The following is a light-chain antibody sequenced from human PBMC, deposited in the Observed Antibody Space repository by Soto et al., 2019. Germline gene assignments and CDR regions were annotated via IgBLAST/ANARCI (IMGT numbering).Light chain of an antibody. CDR2: DAY. CDR1: QSIRSW. V-gene: IGKV1-5*01. CDR3: QQYESYSPLT. Sequence: DIQMTQSPSILSASVGDRVTITCRASQSIRSWLAWYQQKPGKAPKLLIYDAYSLESGVPSRFSGRRSGTEFTRTIAVLQPEDFATYYCQQYESYSPLTFGGGTKVEIK. J-gene: IGKJ4*01.